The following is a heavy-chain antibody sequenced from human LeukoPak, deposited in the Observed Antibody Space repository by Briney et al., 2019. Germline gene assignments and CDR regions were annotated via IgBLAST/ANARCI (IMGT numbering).Heavy chain of an antibody. CDR1: GFTFSSYW. CDR2: IKQDGSEK. J-gene: IGHJ4*02. V-gene: IGHV3-7*03. CDR3: ARVWVCGGGSCYIAENYFDY. D-gene: IGHD2-15*01. Sequence: SGGSLRLSCAAPGFTFSSYWMSWVRQAPGKGLEWVANIKQDGSEKYYVDSVKGRFTISRDNAKNSLYLQMNSLRAEDTAVYYCARVWVCGGGSCYIAENYFDYWGQGTLVTVSS.